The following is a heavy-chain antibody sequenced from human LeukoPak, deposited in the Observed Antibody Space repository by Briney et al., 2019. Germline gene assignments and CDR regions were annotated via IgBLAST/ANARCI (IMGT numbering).Heavy chain of an antibody. CDR2: IGAYNGNT. D-gene: IGHD3-9*01. CDR1: GYTFTGYG. CDR3: AREFHVPYYDILTGYYNYWFDP. Sequence: ASVKVSCKASGYTFTGYGISWVRQAPGQGLEWMGWIGAYNGNTNYAQKLQGRVTMTTDTSTSTAYMELRSLRSDDTAVYYCAREFHVPYYDILTGYYNYWFDPWGQGTLVTVSS. J-gene: IGHJ5*02. V-gene: IGHV1-18*01.